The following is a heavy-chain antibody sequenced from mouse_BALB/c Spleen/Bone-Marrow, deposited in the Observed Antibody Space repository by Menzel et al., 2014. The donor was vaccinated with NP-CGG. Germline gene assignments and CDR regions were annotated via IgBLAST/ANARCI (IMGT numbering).Heavy chain of an antibody. CDR2: INPYNGDT. Sequence: EVQRVESGPELVKPGASVKISCKASGYSFTGYFMNWVIQSHGKSLEWIGRINPYNGDTFYNQKFKGKATLTVDKSSSTAHMELRSLASEDSAVYYCARGEDYGRGSWFAYWGQGTLVTVSA. V-gene: IGHV1-20*02. CDR3: ARGEDYGRGSWFAY. J-gene: IGHJ3*01. CDR1: GYSFTGYF. D-gene: IGHD2-4*01.